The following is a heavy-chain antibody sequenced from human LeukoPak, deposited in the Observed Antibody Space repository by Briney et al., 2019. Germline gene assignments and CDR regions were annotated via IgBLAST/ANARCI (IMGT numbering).Heavy chain of an antibody. CDR3: ARDLLFTTYYYYYYMDV. CDR2: ISAYNGNT. J-gene: IGHJ6*03. V-gene: IGHV1-18*04. CDR1: GDSFTGHY. D-gene: IGHD1-1*01. Sequence: GASVKVSCKASGDSFTGHYIHWMRQAPGQGLEWMGWISAYNGNTNYAQKLQGRVTMTTDTSTSTAYMELRSLRSDDTAVYYCARDLLFTTYYYYYYMDVWGKGTTVTVSS.